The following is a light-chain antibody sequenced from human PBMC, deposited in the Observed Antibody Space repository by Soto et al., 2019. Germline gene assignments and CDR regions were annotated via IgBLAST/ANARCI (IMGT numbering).Light chain of an antibody. V-gene: IGLV2-23*01. CDR1: SSDVGSYNR. Sequence: QSAPTQPASVSGSPGQSITISCTGTSSDVGSYNRVSWYQQHPGKAPKLMIYEGTKRPSGVSTRFSGSKSGNTASLTISGLLAEDEGDYYCCSYTTTYTYVFGTGTKLTVL. CDR3: CSYTTTYTYV. CDR2: EGT. J-gene: IGLJ1*01.